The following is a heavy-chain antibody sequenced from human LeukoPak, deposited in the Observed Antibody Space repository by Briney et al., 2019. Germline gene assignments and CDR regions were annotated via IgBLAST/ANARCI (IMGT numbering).Heavy chain of an antibody. CDR1: GFTFSTYA. J-gene: IGHJ4*02. V-gene: IGHV3-23*01. Sequence: GGSLRLSCAASGFTFSTYAMSWVRQAPGKGLQWVSAISSSGSVTYYADSVKGRFTTSRDNSKSTLYLQMNSLRAEDTAVYYCAAALHSIHNLAIPGFPQPPFDYWGQGTLVTVSS. CDR3: AAALHSIHNLAIPGFPQPPFDY. CDR2: ISSSGSVT. D-gene: IGHD2-21*01.